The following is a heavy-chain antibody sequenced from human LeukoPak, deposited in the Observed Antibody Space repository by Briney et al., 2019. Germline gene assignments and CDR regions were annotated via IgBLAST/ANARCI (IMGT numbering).Heavy chain of an antibody. V-gene: IGHV3-23*01. CDR2: ISSSGGST. CDR1: GFSFSSYA. Sequence: GGSLRLSCAASGFSFSSYAMTWVRLAPGKGLEWVSSISSSGGSTFYADSVKGRFTISRDNSGSTLFLQMNSLRAEDTALYYCAKAQWGLNWNDRNDYWGQGTLVTVSS. J-gene: IGHJ4*02. CDR3: AKAQWGLNWNDRNDY. D-gene: IGHD1-1*01.